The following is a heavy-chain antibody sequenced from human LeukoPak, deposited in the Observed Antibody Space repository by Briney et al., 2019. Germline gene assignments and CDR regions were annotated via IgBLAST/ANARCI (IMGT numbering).Heavy chain of an antibody. D-gene: IGHD3-10*01. V-gene: IGHV4-34*01. CDR3: ARERHITMVRGGWFDP. CDR1: GGSFSGYY. CDR2: INHSRST. Sequence: SETLSLTCAVYGGSFSGYYWSWIRQPPGKGLEWIGEINHSRSTNYNPSLKSRVTISVDTSKNQFSLKLSSVTAADTAVYYCARERHITMVRGGWFDPWGQGTLVTVSS. J-gene: IGHJ5*02.